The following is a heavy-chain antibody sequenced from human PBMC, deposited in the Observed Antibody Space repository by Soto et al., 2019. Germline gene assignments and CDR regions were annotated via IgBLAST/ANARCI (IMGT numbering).Heavy chain of an antibody. D-gene: IGHD5-12*01. CDR2: IYYSGST. CDR1: GGSISSSSYY. J-gene: IGHJ4*02. CDR3: ARRGRVATVRGYFDY. Sequence: SETLSLTCTVSGGSISSSSYYWGWIRQPPGKGLEWIGSIYYSGSTYYNPSLKSRVTISVDTSKNQFSLKLSSVTAADTAVYYCARRGRVATVRGYFDYWGQGTLVTVSS. V-gene: IGHV4-39*01.